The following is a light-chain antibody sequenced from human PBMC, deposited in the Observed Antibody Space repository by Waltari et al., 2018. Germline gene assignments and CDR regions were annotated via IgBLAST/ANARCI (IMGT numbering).Light chain of an antibody. V-gene: IGKV3-15*01. CDR3: QQYNNWPPLYT. Sequence: EIVMTQSPATLSMSPGERATLSCRASQSISTNLAWYQQRPGQAPRLLLYDTSTRATGIPVKFCGSGSGTEFTLTISYLHPADFAFYYCQQYNNWPPLYTFGQGTKLDIK. CDR2: DTS. J-gene: IGKJ2*01. CDR1: QSISTN.